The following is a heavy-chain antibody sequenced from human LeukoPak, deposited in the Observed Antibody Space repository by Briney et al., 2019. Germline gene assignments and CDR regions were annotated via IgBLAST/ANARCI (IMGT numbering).Heavy chain of an antibody. V-gene: IGHV3-23*01. CDR3: AKGGTGAFDF. CDR2: ISGSSDAT. D-gene: IGHD2-15*01. Sequence: GGSLRLSCAASGFAFSRNDMFWVRQAPGKGLEWVSCISGSSDATYYADSVGGRFTISRDNSKNTVFLQMNSLRAEDTAIYYCAKGGTGAFDFWGQGTMVTVSS. CDR1: GFAFSRND. J-gene: IGHJ3*01.